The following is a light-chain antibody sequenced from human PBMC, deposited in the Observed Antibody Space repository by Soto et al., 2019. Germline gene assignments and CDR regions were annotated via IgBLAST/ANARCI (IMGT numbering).Light chain of an antibody. V-gene: IGLV2-8*01. J-gene: IGLJ1*01. Sequence: QSALTQPPSASGSPGQSVTISCTGTISDIGTYYYVSWYQQHPGKAPKLIIYEVSERPSGVPDRFSGSKSGNTASLTVSGLQAEDEAHYYCSSYTTSSTRVFGPGTKLTVL. CDR1: ISDIGTYYY. CDR3: SSYTTSSTRV. CDR2: EVS.